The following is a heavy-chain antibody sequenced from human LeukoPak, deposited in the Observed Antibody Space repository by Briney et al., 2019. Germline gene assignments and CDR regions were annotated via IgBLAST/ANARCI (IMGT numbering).Heavy chain of an antibody. D-gene: IGHD4/OR15-4a*01. CDR1: GFSFSNHA. CDR3: AKGHSDYGTGFDL. Sequence: PGGSLRLSCAASGFSFSNHAMNWVRQAPGKGLEWVSALGDNDGRTFYVDSVKGRFTISRDNSRNTLYLQMNSLRDEDTAVYYCAKGHSDYGTGFDLWGQGTLVTVSS. V-gene: IGHV3-23*01. J-gene: IGHJ4*02. CDR2: LGDNDGRT.